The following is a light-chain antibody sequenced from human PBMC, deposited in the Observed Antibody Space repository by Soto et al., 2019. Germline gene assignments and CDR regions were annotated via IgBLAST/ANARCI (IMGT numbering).Light chain of an antibody. Sequence: QSALTQPASMSGSPGQSITISCTGTGSNVGGYNYVSWYQQHPGKAPKLMIYEVTNRPSGASHRFSGSNSGNTASLTISGLQPEDEADYYCSSFTSSSTLPYVFGTGTKVTVL. CDR3: SSFTSSSTLPYV. CDR1: GSNVGGYNY. J-gene: IGLJ1*01. CDR2: EVT. V-gene: IGLV2-14*01.